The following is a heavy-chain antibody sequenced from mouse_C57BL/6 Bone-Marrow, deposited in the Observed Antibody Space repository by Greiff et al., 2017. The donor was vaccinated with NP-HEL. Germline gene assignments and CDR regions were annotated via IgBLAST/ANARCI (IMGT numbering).Heavy chain of an antibody. D-gene: IGHD2-1*01. CDR1: GYTFTSYG. Sequence: QVQLKQSGAELARPGASVKLSCKASGYTFTSYGISWVKQRTGQGLEWIGEIYPRSGNTYYNEKFKGKATLTADKSSSTAYMELRSLTSDDSAVYFCARSQLYDGKGYFDYWCQGTTLTVSS. V-gene: IGHV1-81*01. CDR3: ARSQLYDGKGYFDY. J-gene: IGHJ2*01. CDR2: IYPRSGNT.